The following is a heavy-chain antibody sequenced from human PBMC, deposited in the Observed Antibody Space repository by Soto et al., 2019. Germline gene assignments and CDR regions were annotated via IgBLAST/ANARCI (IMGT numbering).Heavy chain of an antibody. V-gene: IGHV3-74*01. Sequence: AGGSLRLSCAASGFTFSSYWMHWVRQAPGKGLVWVSRVRSDGSSTYYADSVKGRFTISRDNSKNTLYLQMSSLRAEDTAVYYCVYFWSGYSPLYYYGMDVWGQGTTVTVSS. J-gene: IGHJ6*02. CDR2: VRSDGSST. CDR3: VYFWSGYSPLYYYGMDV. CDR1: GFTFSSYW. D-gene: IGHD3-3*01.